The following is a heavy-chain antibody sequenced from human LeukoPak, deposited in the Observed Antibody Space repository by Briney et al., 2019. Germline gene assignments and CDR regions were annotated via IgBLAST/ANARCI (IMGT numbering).Heavy chain of an antibody. CDR1: GGSISSGDYY. J-gene: IGHJ5*02. CDR3: ARKEEDFWSGFNWFDP. Sequence: PSETLSLTCTVSGGSISSGDYYWSWIRQPPGKGLEWIAYISHSGGTYYNPSLKSRATISLDTSTNQFSLKLSSVTAADTAVYYCARKEEDFWSGFNWFDPWGQGTLVTVSS. D-gene: IGHD3-3*01. CDR2: ISHSGGT. V-gene: IGHV4-30-4*01.